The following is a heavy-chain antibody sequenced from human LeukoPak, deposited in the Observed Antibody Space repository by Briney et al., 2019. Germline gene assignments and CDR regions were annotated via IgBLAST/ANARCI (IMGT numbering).Heavy chain of an antibody. CDR1: GFNVSGNE. Sequence: PGGSLRLSCAASGFNVSGNEMSWVRQAPGKGLEWVSSISGDSTCYADSRKGRFTISRDNAKNSLYLQMNSLRAEDTAVYYCARERVAATPDGAFDIWGQGTMVTVSS. CDR3: ARERVAATPDGAFDI. D-gene: IGHD2-15*01. J-gene: IGHJ3*02. V-gene: IGHV3-38-3*01. CDR2: ISGDST.